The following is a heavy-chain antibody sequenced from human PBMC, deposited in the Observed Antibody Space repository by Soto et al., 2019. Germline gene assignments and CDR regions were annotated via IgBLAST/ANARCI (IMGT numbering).Heavy chain of an antibody. Sequence: PSETLSLTCTVSGGSIRSSSYYWAWIRQPPGKGLDWTGSFYYNGATYYNPSLKSRLTISVDTSKNQLSLKLNSVTAADTALYYCASGWGSGWFLGWGQGTQVTVSS. J-gene: IGHJ4*02. V-gene: IGHV4-39*01. CDR2: FYYNGAT. CDR3: ASGWGSGWFLG. D-gene: IGHD6-19*01. CDR1: GGSIRSSSYY.